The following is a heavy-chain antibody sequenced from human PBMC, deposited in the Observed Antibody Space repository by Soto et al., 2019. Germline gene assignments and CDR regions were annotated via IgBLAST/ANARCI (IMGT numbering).Heavy chain of an antibody. J-gene: IGHJ4*02. V-gene: IGHV5-51*03. CDR2: IYPGDSDV. CDR1: GYDFSAYW. Sequence: DVQLVQSGAEVKKPGESLRISCTGSGYDFSAYWIKWVRQMPGKGLEWMGTIYPGDSDVRYSPSFQGQVTISVDKSISIAYLQWSSLKAADTAIYYFARTDYGSGTFDSWGQGTLVTVSS. CDR3: ARTDYGSGTFDS. D-gene: IGHD3-10*01.